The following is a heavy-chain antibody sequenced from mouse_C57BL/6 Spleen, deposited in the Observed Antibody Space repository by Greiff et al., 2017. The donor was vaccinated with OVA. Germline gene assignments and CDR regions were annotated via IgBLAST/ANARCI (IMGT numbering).Heavy chain of an antibody. Sequence: QVQLQQSGAELVKPGASVKLSCKASGYTFTSYWMHWVKQRPGQGLEWIGMIHPNSGSTNYNEKFKSKATLTVDKSSSTAYMQLSSLTSEDSAVYYCAREGSTTVAHDYWGQGTTLTVSA. D-gene: IGHD1-1*01. CDR3: AREGSTTVAHDY. J-gene: IGHJ2*01. V-gene: IGHV1-64*01. CDR1: GYTFTSYW. CDR2: IHPNSGST.